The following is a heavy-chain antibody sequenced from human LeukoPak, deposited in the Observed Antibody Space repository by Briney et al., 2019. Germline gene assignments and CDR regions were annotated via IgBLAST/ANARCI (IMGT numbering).Heavy chain of an antibody. J-gene: IGHJ4*02. CDR1: GFTFSNYA. D-gene: IGHD6-13*01. CDR2: INTDGSST. V-gene: IGHV3-74*01. Sequence: TGGSLRLSCAASGFTFSNYAMSWVRQAPGKGLEWVSRINTDGSSTSYADSVKGRFTISRDNAKNTLYLQMNSLRAEDTAVYYCARADSSSWYYFDYWGQGTLVTVSS. CDR3: ARADSSSWYYFDY.